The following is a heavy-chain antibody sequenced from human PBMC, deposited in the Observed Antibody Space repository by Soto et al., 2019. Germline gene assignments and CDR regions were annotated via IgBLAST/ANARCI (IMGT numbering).Heavy chain of an antibody. J-gene: IGHJ6*02. D-gene: IGHD5-18*01. CDR3: ARDRVHTAMVTLYYGMDV. CDR2: IWYDGSNK. V-gene: IGHV3-33*01. CDR1: GFTFSSYG. Sequence: PGGSLRLSCAASGFTFSSYGMHWFRQAPGKGLEWVAVIWYDGSNKYYADSVKGRFTISRDNSKNTLYLQMNSLRAEDTAVYYCARDRVHTAMVTLYYGMDVWGQGATVTVSS.